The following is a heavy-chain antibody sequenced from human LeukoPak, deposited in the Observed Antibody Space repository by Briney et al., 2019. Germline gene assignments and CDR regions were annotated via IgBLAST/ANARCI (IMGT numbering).Heavy chain of an antibody. J-gene: IGHJ4*02. CDR3: ARGADYYDSSPAAY. D-gene: IGHD3-22*01. CDR1: GYTFTSYG. V-gene: IGHV1-18*01. Sequence: ASVKVSCKASGYTFTSYGISWVRQAPGQGLEWMGWTSAYNGNTNYAQKLQGRVTMTTDTSTSTVYMELSSLRSEDTAVYYCARGADYYDSSPAAYWGQGTLVTVSS. CDR2: TSAYNGNT.